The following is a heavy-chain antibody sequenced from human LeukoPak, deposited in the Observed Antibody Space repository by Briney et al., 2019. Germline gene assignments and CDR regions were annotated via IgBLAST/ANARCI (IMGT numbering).Heavy chain of an antibody. D-gene: IGHD1-26*01. Sequence: ASVKVSCKASGYTFTSYYMHWVRQAPGQGLEWMGIINPSGGSTSYAQKFQGRVTMTTDTSTSTAYMELRSLRSDDTAVYYCARAVKWELLRTSCFDYWGQGTLVTVSS. CDR2: INPSGGST. J-gene: IGHJ4*02. CDR3: ARAVKWELLRTSCFDY. CDR1: GYTFTSYY. V-gene: IGHV1-46*01.